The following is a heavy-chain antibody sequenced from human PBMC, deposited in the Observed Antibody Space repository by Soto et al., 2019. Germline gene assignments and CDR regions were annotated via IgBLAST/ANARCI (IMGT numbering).Heavy chain of an antibody. CDR2: IYYSGTT. CDR3: ARDWRHNWDAGGYYYYAMDV. CDR1: GASISSGGYY. Sequence: QVQLQESGPGLVKPSQTLSLTCTVSGASISSGGYYSWIRQHPGKDLEWIGYIYYSGTTYYNPSLKSRVSISIDTSKNQFSLKLSSVTAADTAVYYCARDWRHNWDAGGYYYYAMDVWGQGTTVTVSS. V-gene: IGHV4-31*03. D-gene: IGHD1-1*01. J-gene: IGHJ6*02.